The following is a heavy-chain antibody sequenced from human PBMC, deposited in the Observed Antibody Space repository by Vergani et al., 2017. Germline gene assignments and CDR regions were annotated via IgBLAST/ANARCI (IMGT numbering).Heavy chain of an antibody. V-gene: IGHV3-21*06. Sequence: EVQLQESGGGLVKPGGSLRVSCAASGFSFSTYSINWVRQAPGKGLEWVSSISGRSNYIYYADSLKGRFTISRDNSKNSVDLQMNSLRAGDTAIYYCARKKYYDSKDYYQVEPFDYWGQGTLVTVSS. CDR2: ISGRSNYI. CDR3: ARKKYYDSKDYYQVEPFDY. J-gene: IGHJ4*02. D-gene: IGHD3-22*01. CDR1: GFSFSTYS.